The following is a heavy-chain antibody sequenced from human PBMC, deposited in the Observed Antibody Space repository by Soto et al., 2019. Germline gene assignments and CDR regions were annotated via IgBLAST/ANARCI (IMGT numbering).Heavy chain of an antibody. Sequence: QVQLQESGPGLVKPSQTLSLTCTVSGGSISSGGYYWSWIRQHPGKGLEWIGYNYYSGSTYYNPSLKSRVTIAVDTSKNQFSLKLSSVTAADTAVYYCARGGASGYYYSDAFDIWGQVTIVTVSS. CDR1: GGSISSGGYY. D-gene: IGHD3-22*01. J-gene: IGHJ3*02. CDR3: ARGGASGYYYSDAFDI. CDR2: NYYSGST. V-gene: IGHV4-31*03.